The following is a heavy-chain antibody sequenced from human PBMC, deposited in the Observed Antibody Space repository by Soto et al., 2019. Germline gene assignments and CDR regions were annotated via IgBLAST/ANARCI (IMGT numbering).Heavy chain of an antibody. D-gene: IGHD3-9*01. CDR3: ARDYDTSRGDWAYYGIDV. V-gene: IGHV3-66*01. CDR2: IYYGGTT. CDR1: GLTVSTNY. Sequence: QPGGSLRLSCAASGLTVSTNYMSWVRQAPGKGLEWVSIIYYGGTTYYADSVKGRFTISRDDSKNTLYLQMHSLRAEDTAVYYCARDYDTSRGDWAYYGIDVWGQGTTVTVSS. J-gene: IGHJ6*02.